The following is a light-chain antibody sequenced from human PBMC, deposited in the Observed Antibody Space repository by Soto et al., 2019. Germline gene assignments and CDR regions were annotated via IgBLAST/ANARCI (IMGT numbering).Light chain of an antibody. CDR3: QHYNSYSEA. CDR1: QTISSW. CDR2: KAS. J-gene: IGKJ1*01. V-gene: IGKV1-5*03. Sequence: DIQMTQSPSTLSGSVGDRVTITCRASQTISSWLAWYQQKPGKAPKLLIYKASTLKSGVPSRFSGSGSGTEFSLTSSSLQPDDFAIYYCQHYNSYSEAFGQGTNV.